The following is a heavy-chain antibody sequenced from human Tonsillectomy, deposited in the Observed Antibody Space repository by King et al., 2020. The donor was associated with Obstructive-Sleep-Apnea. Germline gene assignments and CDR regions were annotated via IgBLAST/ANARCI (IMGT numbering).Heavy chain of an antibody. CDR3: ARDLTGPFES. J-gene: IGHJ4*02. V-gene: IGHV3-30*04. Sequence: VQLVESGGGVVQPGMSLRLSCAASGFIFRSYAIHWVRQAPGKGLEWVAVISNDGSNTYYADSVRGRFTISRDNSKNTLSLQMNSPRPEDTAVYYCARDLTGPFESWGQGTLVTVSS. CDR2: ISNDGSNT. D-gene: IGHD7-27*01. CDR1: GFIFRSYA.